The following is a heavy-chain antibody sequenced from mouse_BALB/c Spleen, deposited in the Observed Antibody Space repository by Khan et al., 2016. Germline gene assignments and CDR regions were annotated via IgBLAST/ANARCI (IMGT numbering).Heavy chain of an antibody. V-gene: IGHV3-6*02. CDR3: ASNWEGWYFDV. CDR2: ISYDGSN. Sequence: EVQRQESGPGLVKPSQSLSLTCSVTGYSITSGYYWNWIRQFPGNKLEWMGYISYDGSNNYNQSLKNRISTTRDTPKNQFFLKLNSVTTEDTATYYCASNWEGWYFDVWGAGTTVTVSS. CDR1: GYSITSGYY. J-gene: IGHJ1*01. D-gene: IGHD4-1*01.